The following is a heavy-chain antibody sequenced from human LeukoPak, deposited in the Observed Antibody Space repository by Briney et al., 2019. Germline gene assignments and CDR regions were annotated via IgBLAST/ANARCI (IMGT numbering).Heavy chain of an antibody. D-gene: IGHD3-10*01. J-gene: IGHJ3*02. V-gene: IGHV3-48*03. CDR1: GFTFRVYE. CDR2: ISGRGDTI. CDR3: ARGDYYGSQNYTYDI. Sequence: GGSLRLSCAASGFTFRVYEMQWVRQAPGKGLEWVSYISGRGDTIYYADSVKGRFTICRDNARNSLYLQMNSLRSEATALYYCARGDYYGSQNYTYDIWGQGTMVTVSS.